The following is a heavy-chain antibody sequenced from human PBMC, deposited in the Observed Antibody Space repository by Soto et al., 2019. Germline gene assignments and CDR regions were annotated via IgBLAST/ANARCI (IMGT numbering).Heavy chain of an antibody. CDR3: AKKEYTSSWYAIDY. CDR1: GFSVSGFY. Sequence: QVQLVESGGGLVTPGGSLRLSCVASGFSVSGFYMSWIRQAPGKGLEWVSYISSGGGTIFYADSVKGRFTTSRDNAKNSLYLQMNSLRAEDTAVYYCAKKEYTSSWYAIDYWGQGTLVTVSS. J-gene: IGHJ4*02. CDR2: ISSGGGTI. V-gene: IGHV3-11*01. D-gene: IGHD6-13*01.